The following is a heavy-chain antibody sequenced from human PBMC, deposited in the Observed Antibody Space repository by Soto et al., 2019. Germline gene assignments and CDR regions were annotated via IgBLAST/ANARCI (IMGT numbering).Heavy chain of an antibody. J-gene: IGHJ4*02. CDR1: GGTFSSYA. CDR2: IIPIFGTA. D-gene: IGHD3-22*01. Sequence: ASVTVSCKASGGTFSSYAISWVRQAPGQGLEWMGGIIPIFGTANYAQKFQGRVTITADESTSTAYMELSSLRSEDTAVYYCAREDYYDSSGYHTSLHYWGQGTLVTVSS. V-gene: IGHV1-69*13. CDR3: AREDYYDSSGYHTSLHY.